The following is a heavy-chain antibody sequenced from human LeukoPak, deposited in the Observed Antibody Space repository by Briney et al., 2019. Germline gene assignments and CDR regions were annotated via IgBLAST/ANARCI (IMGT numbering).Heavy chain of an antibody. CDR2: IHASGST. D-gene: IGHD3-22*01. J-gene: IGHJ4*02. V-gene: IGHV4-59*12. CDR3: ARVRDDSGYRGDFDN. CDR1: GGSIKSYY. Sequence: PSETLSLTCTVSGGSIKSYYWSWIRQSPGKGLELIGYIHASGSTHYNPSLKSRVTMSVDTSKNQFSLKLTSVTAADTAVYYCARVRDDSGYRGDFDNWGQGTLVTVSS.